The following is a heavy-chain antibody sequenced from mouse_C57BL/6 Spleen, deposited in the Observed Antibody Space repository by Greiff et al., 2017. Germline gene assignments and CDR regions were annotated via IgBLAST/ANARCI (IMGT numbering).Heavy chain of an antibody. CDR1: GYTFTSYW. J-gene: IGHJ3*01. V-gene: IGHV1-50*01. Sequence: QVQLQQPGAELVKPGASVKLSCKASGYTFTSYWMQWVKQRPGQGLEWIGEIDPSDSYTNYNQKFKGKATLTVDTSSSTAYMQLSSLTSEDSAVYYCARGTWTTWFAYWGQGTLVTVSA. D-gene: IGHD3-1*01. CDR3: ARGTWTTWFAY. CDR2: IDPSDSYT.